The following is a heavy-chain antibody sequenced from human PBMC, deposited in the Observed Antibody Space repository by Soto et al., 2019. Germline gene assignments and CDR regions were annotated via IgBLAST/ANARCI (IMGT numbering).Heavy chain of an antibody. CDR1: GFTFSSYW. V-gene: IGHV3-7*01. Sequence: GGSLRLSCAASGFTFSSYWMSWVRQAPGKGLEWVANIKQDGSEKYYVDSVKGRFTISKDNAKNSLYLQMNSLRAEDTAVYYCARASGDFWSGYLLYYYYYYYMDVWGKGTTVTVSS. CDR2: IKQDGSEK. J-gene: IGHJ6*03. D-gene: IGHD3-3*01. CDR3: ARASGDFWSGYLLYYYYYYYMDV.